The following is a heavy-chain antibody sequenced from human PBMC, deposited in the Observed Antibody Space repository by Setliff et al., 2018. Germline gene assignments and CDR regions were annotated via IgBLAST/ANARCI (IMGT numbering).Heavy chain of an antibody. J-gene: IGHJ6*02. Sequence: PGESLKISCKGSGYSFPSYWIVWVRQMPGKGLEWMGIIYPGDSDTRYSPSFQGQVTISADKSISTAYLQWSSLKASDTAMYYCARLRLYGSGIWGMDVWGQGTTVTVSS. CDR1: GYSFPSYW. V-gene: IGHV5-51*01. CDR2: IYPGDSDT. D-gene: IGHD3-10*01. CDR3: ARLRLYGSGIWGMDV.